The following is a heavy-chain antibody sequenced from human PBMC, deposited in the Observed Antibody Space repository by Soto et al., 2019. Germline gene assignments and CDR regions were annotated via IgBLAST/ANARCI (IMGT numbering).Heavy chain of an antibody. Sequence: QAQLLQSGAEVKKPGASVKVSCKASGYISTSYGISWVRQAPGQGLEWMGWVNTDNGNIDYAQKFQGRVTMATDTSTTTAYMELGRLTSDDTAVYYCARGGQSRYFRYYGMDVWGQGTTVTVSS. D-gene: IGHD1-26*01. CDR2: VNTDNGNI. CDR1: GYISTSYG. J-gene: IGHJ6*02. V-gene: IGHV1-18*01. CDR3: ARGGQSRYFRYYGMDV.